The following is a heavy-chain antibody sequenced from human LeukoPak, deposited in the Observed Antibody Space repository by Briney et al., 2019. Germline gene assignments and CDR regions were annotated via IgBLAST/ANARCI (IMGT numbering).Heavy chain of an antibody. D-gene: IGHD3-10*01. CDR3: VRSNRAPITMVRGAFNCFNP. CDR2: IYYGASS. Sequence: SETLSLTCTVSGGSISSTDYYWGWIRQPPGQGLVWIGSIYYGASSYSNPSLKSRVIISVATSKNQFTLKLSSVTAADTAVYYCVRSNRAPITMVRGAFNCFNPWGQGTLVTVSS. CDR1: GGSISSTDYY. V-gene: IGHV4-39*01. J-gene: IGHJ5*02.